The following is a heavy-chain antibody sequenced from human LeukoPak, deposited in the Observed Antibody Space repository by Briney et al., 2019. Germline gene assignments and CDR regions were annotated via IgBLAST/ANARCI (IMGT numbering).Heavy chain of an antibody. CDR3: AEMGSRRSPPRG. Sequence: SETLSLTCTVSGGSISSGGNYHWSWIRQHPGKGLEWIGYIYYSGSTYYNPSLKSRVTISVDTSKNQFSLKLSSVTAADTAVYYCAEMGSRRSPPRGWGQGTLVTVSS. CDR1: GGSISSGGNYH. J-gene: IGHJ4*02. V-gene: IGHV4-30-4*02. D-gene: IGHD3-10*01. CDR2: IYYSGST.